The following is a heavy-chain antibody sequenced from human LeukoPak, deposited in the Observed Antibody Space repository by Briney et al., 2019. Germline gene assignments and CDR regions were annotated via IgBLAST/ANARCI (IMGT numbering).Heavy chain of an antibody. CDR2: IYHSGST. J-gene: IGHJ5*02. D-gene: IGHD1-26*01. V-gene: IGHV4-30-2*01. CDR1: RGSISSGGYY. CDR3: ATDQVVGSTRYSWFDP. Sequence: PSQTLSLTCTVSRGSISSGGYYWSWIRQPPGKGLEWIGEIYHSGSTNYNPSLKSRVTISVDKSKNQFSLKLTSVTAADTAVYYCATDQVVGSTRYSWFDPWGQGTLVTVSS.